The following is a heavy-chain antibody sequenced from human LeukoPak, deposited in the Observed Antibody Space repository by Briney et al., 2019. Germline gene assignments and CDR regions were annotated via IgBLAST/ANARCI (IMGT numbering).Heavy chain of an antibody. CDR2: INHSGST. V-gene: IGHV4-34*01. Sequence: PSETLSLTCAVYGGLSTGDSWGWVRQPPGKGLEWIGEINHSGSTNYNPSLKSRVTISVDTSKNQFSLKLSSVTAADTAVYYCAKWIFGLLSPIGYLDVWGKGTTVTVSS. CDR3: AKWIFGLLSPIGYLDV. CDR1: GGLSTGDS. J-gene: IGHJ6*03. D-gene: IGHD3/OR15-3a*01.